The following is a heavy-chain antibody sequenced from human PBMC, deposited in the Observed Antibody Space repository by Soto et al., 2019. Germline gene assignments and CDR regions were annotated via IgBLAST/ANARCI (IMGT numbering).Heavy chain of an antibody. CDR2: ICWDDDK. V-gene: IGHV2-5*02. Sequence: QITLKESGPTLVKPTQPLTLSCTFSGFSFSTSGVAVGWIRQPPGKALELVAFICWDDDKRYLPSLKSRLTITKDTSNNQVVLTMTNMDPVDTATYYCAQRLRTSNGWGTFDYWGQGIVVTVSS. J-gene: IGHJ4*02. D-gene: IGHD3-16*01. CDR1: GFSFSTSGVA. CDR3: AQRLRTSNGWGTFDY.